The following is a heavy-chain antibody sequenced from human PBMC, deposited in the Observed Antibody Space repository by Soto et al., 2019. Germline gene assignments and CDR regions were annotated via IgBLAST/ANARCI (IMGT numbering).Heavy chain of an antibody. CDR1: GGTFSSYA. D-gene: IGHD6-19*01. CDR3: ARWLAVAATVYFQH. Sequence: QVQLVQSGAEVKKPGSSVKVSCKASGGTFSSYAISWVRQAPGQGVEWMGGIIPIFGTANYAQKFQGRVTITADESTSTAYMELSSLRSEETAVYYCARWLAVAATVYFQHWGQGTLVTVSS. J-gene: IGHJ1*01. V-gene: IGHV1-69*01. CDR2: IIPIFGTA.